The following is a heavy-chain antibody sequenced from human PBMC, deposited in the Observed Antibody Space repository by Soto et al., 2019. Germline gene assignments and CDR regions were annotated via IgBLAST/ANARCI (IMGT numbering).Heavy chain of an antibody. D-gene: IGHD3-16*01. V-gene: IGHV3-74*01. Sequence: PGGSLRLSCAASGFTFSSYWMHWVRQAPGKGLVWVSRINSDGSSTSYADSVKGRFTISRDNSKNTLYLQMNSLRAEDTAVYYCAKHVGPDPYFDYWGQGTLVTVSS. CDR3: AKHVGPDPYFDY. CDR1: GFTFSSYW. CDR2: INSDGSST. J-gene: IGHJ4*02.